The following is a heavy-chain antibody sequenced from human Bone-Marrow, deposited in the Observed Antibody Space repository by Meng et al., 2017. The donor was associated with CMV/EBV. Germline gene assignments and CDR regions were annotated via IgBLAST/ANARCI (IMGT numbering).Heavy chain of an antibody. CDR3: ARRAGLTYEY. CDR2: IYPGDSET. Sequence: ISCKGAGYRFTDYWIGWVRQMPGKGLEWMGIIYPGDSETKYSPSFQGQVTISADKSISTAYVQWSRLKASDTAMYYCARRAGLTYEYWGQGTLVTVSS. D-gene: IGHD3/OR15-3a*01. CDR1: GYRFTDYW. V-gene: IGHV5-51*01. J-gene: IGHJ4*02.